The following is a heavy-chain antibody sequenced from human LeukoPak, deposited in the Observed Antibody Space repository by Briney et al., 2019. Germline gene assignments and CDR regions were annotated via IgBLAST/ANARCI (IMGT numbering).Heavy chain of an antibody. J-gene: IGHJ4*02. Sequence: GGSLRLSCAASGFTFSPYWMPWVRQVPGKGLVWVSRLNSDGSSTDYADSVKGRFTISRDNAKNTLYLQMNSLRAEDTAVYYCARGFYTSGSYLFDYWGQGTLVTVSS. D-gene: IGHD3-10*01. CDR3: ARGFYTSGSYLFDY. CDR1: GFTFSPYW. V-gene: IGHV3-74*01. CDR2: LNSDGSST.